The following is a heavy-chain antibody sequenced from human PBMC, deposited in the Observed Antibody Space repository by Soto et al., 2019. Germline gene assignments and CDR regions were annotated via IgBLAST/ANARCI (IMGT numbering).Heavy chain of an antibody. CDR3: ARGTLVTAIES. J-gene: IGHJ5*02. D-gene: IGHD2-21*02. CDR2: IYYTGST. CDR1: DGCSSSCF. V-gene: IGHV4-59*08. Sequence: CSVGDGCSSSCFWCRIMKHPGKGLEWIGYIYYTGSTNYNPSLKSRVTISVDTSKNQFSLQLSSVTAADTVVYYCARGTLVTAIESWGQGTLATVPS.